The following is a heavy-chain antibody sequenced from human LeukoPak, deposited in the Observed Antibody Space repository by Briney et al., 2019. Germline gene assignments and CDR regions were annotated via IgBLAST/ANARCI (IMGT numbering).Heavy chain of an antibody. Sequence: PSETLSLTXTVSGGSISSGDYYWSWIRQPPGKGLEWIGYIYYSGSTYYNPSLKSRVTISVDTSKNQFSLKLSSVTAADTAVYYCARVWFGEFVDYWGQGTLVTVSS. CDR3: ARVWFGEFVDY. V-gene: IGHV4-30-4*08. CDR2: IYYSGST. CDR1: GGSISSGDYY. J-gene: IGHJ4*02. D-gene: IGHD3-10*01.